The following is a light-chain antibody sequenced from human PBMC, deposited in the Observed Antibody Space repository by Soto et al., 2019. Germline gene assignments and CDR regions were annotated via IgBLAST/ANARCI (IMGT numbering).Light chain of an antibody. CDR2: DAS. Sequence: EVVMTQSPATLSVSPGERATLSCRASQSVSRNLAWYQQRPGRVPRLLIYDASTRATNIPTKFSGSGSGTEFTLTFSSLQSEDFAVYYCQQYNHWPLDTFGQGTKLEVK. V-gene: IGKV3-15*01. J-gene: IGKJ2*01. CDR3: QQYNHWPLDT. CDR1: QSVSRN.